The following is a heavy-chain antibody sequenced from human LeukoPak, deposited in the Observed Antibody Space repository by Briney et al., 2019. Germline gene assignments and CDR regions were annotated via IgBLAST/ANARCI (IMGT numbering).Heavy chain of an antibody. CDR3: ARFSTRGWHFDY. Sequence: ASVKVSCKASGYTFTDYYMYWVRQAPGQGLEWMGWIIPNSGGTNYAQRFQGRVTMTRDTSITTAYMELSRLRSDDTAVYYCARFSTRGWHFDYWGQGTLVTVSS. D-gene: IGHD6-19*01. CDR2: IIPNSGGT. V-gene: IGHV1-2*02. CDR1: GYTFTDYY. J-gene: IGHJ4*02.